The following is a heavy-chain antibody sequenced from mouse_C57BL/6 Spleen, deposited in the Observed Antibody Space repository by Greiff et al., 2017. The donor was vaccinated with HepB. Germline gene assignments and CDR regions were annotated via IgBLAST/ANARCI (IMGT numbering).Heavy chain of an antibody. J-gene: IGHJ1*03. D-gene: IGHD1-1*01. V-gene: IGHV1-50*01. CDR2: IDPSDSYT. CDR1: GYTFTSYW. Sequence: QVQLQQPGAELVKPGASVKLSCKASGYTFTSYWMQWVKQRPGQGLEWIGEIDPSDSYTNYNQKFKGKATLTVDTSSSTAYMQLSSLTSEDSAVYYCARYGSRTYWYFDVWGTGTTVTVSS. CDR3: ARYGSRTYWYFDV.